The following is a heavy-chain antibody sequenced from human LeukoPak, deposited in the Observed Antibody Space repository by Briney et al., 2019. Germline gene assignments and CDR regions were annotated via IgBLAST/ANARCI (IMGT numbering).Heavy chain of an antibody. D-gene: IGHD3-22*01. CDR2: ISAYNGNT. CDR1: GGTFSSYA. J-gene: IGHJ4*02. CDR3: AVYYYDSSGYYWENY. Sequence: ASVKVSCKASGGTFSSYAISWVRQAPGQGLGWMGWISAYNGNTNYAQKLQGRVTMTTDTSTSTAYMELRSLRSDDTAVYYCAVYYYDSSGYYWENYWGQGTLVTVSS. V-gene: IGHV1-18*01.